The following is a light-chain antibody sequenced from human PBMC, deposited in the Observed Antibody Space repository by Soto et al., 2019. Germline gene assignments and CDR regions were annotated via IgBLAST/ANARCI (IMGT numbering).Light chain of an antibody. CDR3: TSGTTRTTVI. V-gene: IGLV2-14*03. CDR2: DVN. Sequence: QSALTQPASVSGSPGQSITISCTGTSSDIGAYNFVSWYQQHPGKAPKLMLYDVNIRPSGGSNRFSGSKSGNTASLTISGRQVEDEADYYFTSGTTRTTVIFGVGTTLTVL. J-gene: IGLJ2*01. CDR1: SSDIGAYNF.